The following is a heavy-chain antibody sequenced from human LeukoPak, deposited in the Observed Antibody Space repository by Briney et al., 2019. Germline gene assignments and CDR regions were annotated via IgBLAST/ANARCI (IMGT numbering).Heavy chain of an antibody. CDR3: AKGGRAYSGYDLDY. CDR2: IRYDGSNK. Sequence: GGSLRLSCAASGFTFSSYGMHWVRQAPGKGLEWVAFIRYDGSNKYYADSVKGRFTISRDNSKNTLYLQMNSLRAEDTAVYYCAKGGRAYSGYDLDYWGQGTLVTVSS. J-gene: IGHJ4*02. V-gene: IGHV3-30*02. CDR1: GFTFSSYG. D-gene: IGHD5-12*01.